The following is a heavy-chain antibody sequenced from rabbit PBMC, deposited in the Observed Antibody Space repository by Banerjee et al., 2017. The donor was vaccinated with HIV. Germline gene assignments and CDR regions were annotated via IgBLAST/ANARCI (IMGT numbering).Heavy chain of an antibody. V-gene: IGHV1S45*01. Sequence: QEQLEESGGDLVKPEGSLTLTCTASGFSFSSSYYMCWVRQAPGKGLEWIACIYAGSSSSTWYATWVNGRFTISKTSSTTVTLQMTSLTAADTAAYFCARDLSDVGSRITRLDLWGQGTLVTVS. CDR2: IYAGSSSST. CDR1: GFSFSSSYY. J-gene: IGHJ3*01. D-gene: IGHD4-2*01. CDR3: ARDLSDVGSRITRLDL.